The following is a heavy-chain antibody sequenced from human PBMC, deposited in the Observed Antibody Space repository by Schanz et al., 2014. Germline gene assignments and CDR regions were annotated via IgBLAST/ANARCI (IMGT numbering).Heavy chain of an antibody. CDR3: AKIRYDSSGYYLPYYGMDV. J-gene: IGHJ6*02. CDR2: IRYDGSSK. V-gene: IGHV3-30*02. CDR1: GFTFSSYG. Sequence: GQLLESGGGLVQPGGSLRLSCAASGFTFSSYGMSWVCQAPGKGLEWVAFIRYDGSSKYYADSVRGRFIIPRDNSKNTLYLQMNSLRAEDTAVYYCAKIRYDSSGYYLPYYGMDVWGQGTTVIVSS. D-gene: IGHD3-22*01.